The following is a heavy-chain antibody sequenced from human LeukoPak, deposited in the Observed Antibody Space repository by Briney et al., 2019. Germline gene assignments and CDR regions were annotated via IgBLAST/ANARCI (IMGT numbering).Heavy chain of an antibody. J-gene: IGHJ4*02. V-gene: IGHV3-23*01. CDR1: GGSVSSGSYY. CDR3: AKVRSGNNYYFDY. Sequence: ETLSLTCTVSGGSVSSGSYYWSWIRQPPGKGLEWVSGMSASGSHTHSADFVKGRFTISRDNFKNTLYLQMNGLRVEDTAVYYCAKVRSGNNYYFDYWGQGTLVTVSS. CDR2: MSASGSHT. D-gene: IGHD1/OR15-1a*01.